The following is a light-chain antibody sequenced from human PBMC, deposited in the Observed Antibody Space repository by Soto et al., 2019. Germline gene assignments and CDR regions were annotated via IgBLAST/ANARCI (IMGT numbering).Light chain of an antibody. J-gene: IGKJ5*01. Sequence: IHMTQSPSTLSGSVGDRVTITCRASQTISSWLAWYQQKPGKAPKLLIYAASSLQSGVPSRFSGSGSGTDFTLTISSLQPEDFATYYCQQSYSTPRTFGQGTRLEIK. V-gene: IGKV1-39*01. CDR2: AAS. CDR1: QTISSW. CDR3: QQSYSTPRT.